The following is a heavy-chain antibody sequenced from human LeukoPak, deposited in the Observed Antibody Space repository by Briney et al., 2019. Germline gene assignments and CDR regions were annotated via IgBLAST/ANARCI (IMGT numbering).Heavy chain of an antibody. Sequence: SETLSLTCAVYGGSFSGYYWSWIRQPPGKGLEWIGEINHSGSTNYNPSLKRRVTISVDTSKNQFSLKLSSVTAADTAVYYCARVVGGYFDYWGQGTLVTVSS. D-gene: IGHD2-15*01. J-gene: IGHJ4*02. CDR3: ARVVGGYFDY. CDR2: INHSGST. V-gene: IGHV4-34*01. CDR1: GGSFSGYY.